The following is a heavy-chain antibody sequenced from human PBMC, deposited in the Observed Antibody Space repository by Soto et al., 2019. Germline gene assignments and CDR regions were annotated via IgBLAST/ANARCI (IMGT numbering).Heavy chain of an antibody. V-gene: IGHV1-69*13. J-gene: IGHJ4*02. CDR3: ARDRGYYDSSRGRAFDY. CDR1: GGTFSSYA. CDR2: IIPIFGTA. D-gene: IGHD3-22*01. Sequence: ASVKVSCKASGGTFSSYAISWVRQAPGQGLEWMGGIIPIFGTANYAQKFQGRVTITADESTSTAYMELSSLRSEDTAVYYCARDRGYYDSSRGRAFDYWGQGTLVTVSS.